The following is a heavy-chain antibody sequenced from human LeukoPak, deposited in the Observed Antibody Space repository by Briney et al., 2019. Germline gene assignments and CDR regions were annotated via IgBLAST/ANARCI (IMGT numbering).Heavy chain of an antibody. J-gene: IGHJ3*02. CDR2: ISYDGAVK. D-gene: IGHD3-3*01. CDR3: AKEAEGSYYDFWSADGAFDI. CDR1: GFTFRTYA. V-gene: IGHV3-30-3*01. Sequence: GSLRLSCSASGFTFRTYAIHWVRQAPGKGLEGVTFISYDGAVKYYADSVKGRFTISRDNSKNTLYLQMNSLRAEDTAVYYCAKEAEGSYYDFWSADGAFDIWGQGTMVTVSS.